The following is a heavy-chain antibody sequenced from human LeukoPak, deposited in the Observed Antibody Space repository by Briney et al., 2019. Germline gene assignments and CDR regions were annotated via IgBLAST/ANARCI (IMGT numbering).Heavy chain of an antibody. D-gene: IGHD1-26*01. V-gene: IGHV3-33*01. CDR1: GFSVSSYG. CDR3: ARDSGSYGLLYYFDY. J-gene: IGHJ4*02. Sequence: PGGSLRLSCAAPGFSVSSYGMHWVRQAPGKGLEWVAVIWYDGSNKYYADSVKGRFTISRDNSKNTLYLQMNSLRAEDTAVYYCARDSGSYGLLYYFDYWGQGTLVTVSS. CDR2: IWYDGSNK.